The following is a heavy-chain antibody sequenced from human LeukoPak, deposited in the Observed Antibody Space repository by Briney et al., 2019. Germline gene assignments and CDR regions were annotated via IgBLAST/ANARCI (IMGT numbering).Heavy chain of an antibody. J-gene: IGHJ4*02. CDR2: IYYTGST. D-gene: IGHD3-22*01. CDR1: GGSISSYY. CDR3: ARGRDYYDSSGYEH. V-gene: IGHV4-59*08. Sequence: SETLSLTCTLSGGSISSYYWSLIRQSPWKRPDWIGYIYYTGSTNYNPSLKSRVTISVDTSKYRLSLKLSSVTAADTAVYYCARGRDYYDSSGYEHWGQGTLVTVSS.